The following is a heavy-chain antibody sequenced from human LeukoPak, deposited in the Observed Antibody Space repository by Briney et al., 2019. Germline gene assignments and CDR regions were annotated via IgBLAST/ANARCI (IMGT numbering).Heavy chain of an antibody. Sequence: SETLSLTCSVSGGSINSYWWSWIRQPAGKGLEFIGRIYTTGMSNYNPSLKSRVSMSVDTSKNKFSLELRSVTAADTAVYFCARAGYTISSYRFDYWGQGALVTVSS. D-gene: IGHD3-16*02. CDR2: IYTTGMS. V-gene: IGHV4-4*07. CDR3: ARAGYTISSYRFDY. J-gene: IGHJ4*02. CDR1: GGSINSYW.